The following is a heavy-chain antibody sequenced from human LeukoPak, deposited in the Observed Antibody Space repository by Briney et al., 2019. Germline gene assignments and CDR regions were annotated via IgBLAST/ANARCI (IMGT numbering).Heavy chain of an antibody. V-gene: IGHV4-59*08. J-gene: IGHJ5*02. CDR1: GGSISSYY. CDR3: ARRNIVGATNNWFDP. CDR2: IYYSGST. D-gene: IGHD1-26*01. Sequence: PSETLSLTCTVSGGSISSYYWSWIRQPPGKGLEWIGYIYYSGSTNHNPSLKSRVTISVDTSKNQFSLKLSSVTAADTAVYYCARRNIVGATNNWFDPWGQGTLVTVSS.